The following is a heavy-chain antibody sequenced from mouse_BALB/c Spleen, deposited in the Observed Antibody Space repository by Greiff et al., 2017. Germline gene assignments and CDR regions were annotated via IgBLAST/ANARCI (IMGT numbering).Heavy chain of an antibody. CDR1: GYSITSGYY. CDR2: ISYDGSN. J-gene: IGHJ4*01. Sequence: EVKLMESGPGLVKPSQSLSLTCSVTGYSITSGYYWNWIRQFPGTKLEWMGYISYDGSNNYNPSLKNRISITRDTSKNQFFLKLNSVTTENTATYYGARGGYAMDYWGQGTSVTVSS. V-gene: IGHV3-6*02. CDR3: ARGGYAMDY.